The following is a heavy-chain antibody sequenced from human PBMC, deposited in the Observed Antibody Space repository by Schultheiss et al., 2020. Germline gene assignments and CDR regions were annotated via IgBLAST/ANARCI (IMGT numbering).Heavy chain of an antibody. V-gene: IGHV4-34*01. CDR2: INHSGST. J-gene: IGHJ5*02. Sequence: SETLSLTCAVYGGSFSGYYWSWIRQPPGKGLEWIGEINHSGSTNYNPSLKSRVTISVDTSKNQFSLKLSSVTAADTAVYYCARGPKGGSSRGGWFDPWGQGTLVTVSS. CDR3: ARGPKGGSSRGGWFDP. CDR1: GGSFSGYY. D-gene: IGHD2-15*01.